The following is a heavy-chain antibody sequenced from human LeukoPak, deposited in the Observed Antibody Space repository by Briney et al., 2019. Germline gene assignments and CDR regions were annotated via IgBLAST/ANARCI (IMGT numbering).Heavy chain of an antibody. CDR3: ARLPVLVGALTPPVYYGMDV. J-gene: IGHJ6*02. V-gene: IGHV4-34*01. D-gene: IGHD1-26*01. CDR1: GGSFSGYY. Sequence: SETLSLTCAVYGGSFSGYYWSWIRQPPGKGLEWIGEINHSGSTNYNPSLKSRVTISVDTSKNQFSLKLSSVTAADTAVYYCARLPVLVGALTPPVYYGMDVWGQGTTVTVSS. CDR2: INHSGST.